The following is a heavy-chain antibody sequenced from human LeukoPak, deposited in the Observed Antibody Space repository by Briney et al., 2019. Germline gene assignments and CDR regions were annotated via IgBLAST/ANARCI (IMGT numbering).Heavy chain of an antibody. J-gene: IGHJ1*01. CDR1: GYIFSVYA. V-gene: IGHV7-4-1*02. CDR2: INTNTGNP. D-gene: IGHD1-14*01. CDR3: ARDYTIAVGTTTYLQH. Sequence: ASVKVSCKASGYIFSVYALIWVRQAPGQGLELMGWINTNTGNPTYAQGFTGRFVFSLDTSVSTAYLQISSLKAEDTAVYYCARDYTIAVGTTTYLQHWGQGTLVTVSS.